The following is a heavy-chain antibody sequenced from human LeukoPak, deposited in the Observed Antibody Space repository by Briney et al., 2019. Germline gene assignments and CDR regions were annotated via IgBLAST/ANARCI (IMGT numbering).Heavy chain of an antibody. CDR1: GGSISSYY. V-gene: IGHV4-59*08. CDR2: IYYSGST. CDR3: ARHVYGSGSFSFSTDYGMDV. Sequence: PSETLSLTCTVSGGSISSYYWSWIRQPPGKGLEWIGYIYYSGSTNYNPSLKSRVTISVDTSQNQFSLKLSSVPAADTAVYYCARHVYGSGSFSFSTDYGMDVWGQGTTGTVSS. D-gene: IGHD3-10*01. J-gene: IGHJ6*02.